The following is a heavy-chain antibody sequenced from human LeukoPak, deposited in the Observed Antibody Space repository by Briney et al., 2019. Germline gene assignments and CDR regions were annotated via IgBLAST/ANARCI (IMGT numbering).Heavy chain of an antibody. V-gene: IGHV3-21*01. CDR2: ISSSSSYI. Sequence: TGGSLRPSCAASGFTFSSYSMNWVRQAPGKGLEWVSSISSSSSYIYYADSVKGRFTISRDNAKNSLYLQMNSLRAEDTAVYYCAKGPWSGYYTPCFDPWGQGTLVTVSS. CDR1: GFTFSSYS. D-gene: IGHD3-3*01. J-gene: IGHJ5*02. CDR3: AKGPWSGYYTPCFDP.